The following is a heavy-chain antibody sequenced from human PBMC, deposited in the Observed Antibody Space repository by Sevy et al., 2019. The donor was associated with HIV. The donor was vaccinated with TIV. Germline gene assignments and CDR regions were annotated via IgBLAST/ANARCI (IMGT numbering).Heavy chain of an antibody. J-gene: IGHJ4*02. CDR3: ARGNRGYYDSGGYYWLFDY. CDR1: GYTFTGYY. D-gene: IGHD3-22*01. V-gene: IGHV1-2*02. Sequence: ASVKVSCKASGYTFTGYYMHWVRQAPGQGLEWMGWINPNSGGTNYAQKFQGRVTMTRDTSISTAYMELSRLRSDDTAVYYCARGNRGYYDSGGYYWLFDYWGQGTLVTVSS. CDR2: INPNSGGT.